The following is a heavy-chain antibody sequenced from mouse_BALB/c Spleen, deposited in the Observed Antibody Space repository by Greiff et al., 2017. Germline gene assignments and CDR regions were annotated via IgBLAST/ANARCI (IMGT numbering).Heavy chain of an antibody. V-gene: IGHV7-3*02. CDR2: IRNKANGYTT. CDR1: GFTFTDYY. CDR3: ARDRDHAMDY. J-gene: IGHJ4*01. D-gene: IGHD3-3*01. Sequence: EVQLVESGGGLVQPGGSLRLSCATSGFTFTDYYMSWVRQPPGKALEWLGFIRNKANGYTTEYSASVKGRFTISRDNSQSILYLQMNTLGAEDSATYTCARDRDHAMDYWGQGTSVTVSS.